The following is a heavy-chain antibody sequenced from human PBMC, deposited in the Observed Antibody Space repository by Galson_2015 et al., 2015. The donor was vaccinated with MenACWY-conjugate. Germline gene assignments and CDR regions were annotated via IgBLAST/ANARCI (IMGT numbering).Heavy chain of an antibody. J-gene: IGHJ4*02. CDR3: ANEYSCSPGDY. Sequence: SLRLSCAASGFTFSTYGMHWVRQAPGKGLEWVAFIRYDESHKYYADSVKGRFTISRDNSKNTLYLQMNCLRAEDTAVYYCANEYSCSPGDYWGQGTLVTVSS. V-gene: IGHV3-30*02. D-gene: IGHD6-13*01. CDR2: IRYDESHK. CDR1: GFTFSTYG.